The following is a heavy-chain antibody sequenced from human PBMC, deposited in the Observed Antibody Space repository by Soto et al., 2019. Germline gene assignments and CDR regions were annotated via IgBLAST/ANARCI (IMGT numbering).Heavy chain of an antibody. CDR3: ARDDSVGYYDGSGNEGNFDI. CDR1: GYTFTSYG. V-gene: IGHV1-18*04. Sequence: QVQLVQSGAEVTKPGASLKVSCKASGYTFTSYGISWVRQAPGQGLEWMGWISAYNGNTNYAQKLQGRGTMTTATSTSTAYMELRSLISDDTTVYYCARDDSVGYYDGSGNEGNFDICGQGTLVTVSS. D-gene: IGHD3-10*01. J-gene: IGHJ4*02. CDR2: ISAYNGNT.